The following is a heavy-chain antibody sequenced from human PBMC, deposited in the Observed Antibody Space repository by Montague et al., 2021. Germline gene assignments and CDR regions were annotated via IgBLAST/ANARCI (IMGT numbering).Heavy chain of an antibody. CDR2: VSYDGTNK. Sequence: SLSLSCAASGFTFSSYAMHWVRQAPGKGLEWVAVVSYDGTNKYYADSVKGRFTISRDNSKNTLYLQMNSLRAEDTAVYYCARGGFRITMIVVLSDAFDIWGQGTMVTVSS. J-gene: IGHJ3*02. CDR3: ARGGFRITMIVVLSDAFDI. V-gene: IGHV3-30*04. CDR1: GFTFSSYA. D-gene: IGHD3-22*01.